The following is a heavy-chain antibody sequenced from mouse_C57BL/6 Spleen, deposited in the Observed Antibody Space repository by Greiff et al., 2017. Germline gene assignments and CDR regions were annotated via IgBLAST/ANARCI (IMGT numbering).Heavy chain of an antibody. CDR1: GYTFTSYW. V-gene: IGHV1-52*01. J-gene: IGHJ3*01. CDR3: ARSDYDGVAY. D-gene: IGHD2-4*01. CDR2: IDPSDSET. Sequence: QVHVKQPGAELVRPGSSVKLSCKASGYTFTSYWMHWVKQRPIQGLEWIGNIDPSDSETHYNQKFKDKATLTVDKSSSTAYMQLSSLTSEDSAVYYCARSDYDGVAYWGQGTLVTVSA.